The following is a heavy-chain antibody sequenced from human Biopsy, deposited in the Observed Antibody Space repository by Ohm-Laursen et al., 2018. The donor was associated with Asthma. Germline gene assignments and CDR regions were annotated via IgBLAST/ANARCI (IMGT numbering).Heavy chain of an antibody. D-gene: IGHD2-15*01. CDR3: ARVPTTLRYFDL. CDR2: ISYSGST. V-gene: IGHV4-61*08. J-gene: IGHJ2*01. CDR1: GDAMSTSGSY. Sequence: SETLSLTCIVSGDAMSTSGSYWGWIRQPPGKGLAWVSYISYSGSTDYNPSLKSRLTISMDTSKNQFSLKLSSVTAADTAVYYCARVPTTLRYFDLWGRGTLVTVPS.